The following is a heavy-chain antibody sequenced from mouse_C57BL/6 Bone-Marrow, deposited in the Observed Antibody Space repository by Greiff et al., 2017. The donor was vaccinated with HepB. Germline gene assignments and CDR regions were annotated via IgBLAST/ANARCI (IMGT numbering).Heavy chain of an antibody. CDR1: GYSITSGYY. V-gene: IGHV3-6*01. CDR2: ISYDGSN. Sequence: EVKLQESGPGLVKPSQSLSLTCSVTGYSITSGYYWNWIRQFPGNKLEWMGYISYDGSNNYNPSLKNRISITRDTSKNQFFLKLNSVTTEDTATYYCARGAWDGPFDYWGQGTTLTVSS. D-gene: IGHD4-1*01. CDR3: ARGAWDGPFDY. J-gene: IGHJ2*01.